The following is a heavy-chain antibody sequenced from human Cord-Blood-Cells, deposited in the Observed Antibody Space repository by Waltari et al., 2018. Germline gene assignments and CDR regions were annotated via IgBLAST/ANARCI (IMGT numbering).Heavy chain of an antibody. CDR2: INHSGST. D-gene: IGHD6-13*01. J-gene: IGHJ5*02. CDR3: ARTLIAAARNWFDP. Sequence: QVPLQPWGAGPLKPSEPLSRTCAVYGGSFSAYYCIWLRQPPGKGVGWIGEINHSGSTNYNPSLKRRFTISVDTSKNQFSLKLSSVTASDTAVYYCARTLIAAARNWFDPWGQGTLVTVSS. V-gene: IGHV4-34*01. CDR1: GGSFSAYY.